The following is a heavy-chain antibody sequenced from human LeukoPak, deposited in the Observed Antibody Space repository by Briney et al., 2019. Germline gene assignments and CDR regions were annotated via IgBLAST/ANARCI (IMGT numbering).Heavy chain of an antibody. CDR3: AKGGIVAPYYYFDY. J-gene: IGHJ4*02. Sequence: PGGSLRLSCAASGFTFSSYGMSWVRQAPGKGLEWVSAISGSGGSTHYADSVKGRFTISRDNSKNTLYLQMNSLRAEDTAVYYCAKGGIVAPYYYFDYWGQGTLVTVSS. D-gene: IGHD1-26*01. V-gene: IGHV3-23*01. CDR1: GFTFSSYG. CDR2: ISGSGGST.